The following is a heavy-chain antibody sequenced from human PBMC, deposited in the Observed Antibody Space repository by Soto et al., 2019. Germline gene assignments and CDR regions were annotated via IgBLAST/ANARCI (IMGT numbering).Heavy chain of an antibody. CDR1: GAFISGYY. J-gene: IGHJ5*01. D-gene: IGHD6-13*01. CDR3: ARESTVAGTDHWFDS. CDR2: IYTSGST. Sequence: SETLSLTCTVSGAFISGYYWSLIRQPAGKVLEWIGRIYTSGSTKDSPSLKRRSTMSVDTSKKQFSLKLNSVTAADTAVYYCARESTVAGTDHWFDSWGQGTLVTVSS. V-gene: IGHV4-4*07.